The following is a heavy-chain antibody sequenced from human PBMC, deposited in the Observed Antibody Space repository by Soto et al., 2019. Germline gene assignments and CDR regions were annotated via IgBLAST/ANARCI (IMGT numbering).Heavy chain of an antibody. J-gene: IGHJ5*02. CDR2: IYYSGST. Sequence: SETLSLTCTVSGGSISSYYWSWIRQPPGKGLEWIGYIYYSGSTNYNPSLKSRVTISVDTSKNQFSLKLSSVTAADTAVYYCARYSGARYSSSSFNWFDPWGQGTLVTVSS. D-gene: IGHD6-6*01. CDR1: GGSISSYY. V-gene: IGHV4-59*01. CDR3: ARYSGARYSSSSFNWFDP.